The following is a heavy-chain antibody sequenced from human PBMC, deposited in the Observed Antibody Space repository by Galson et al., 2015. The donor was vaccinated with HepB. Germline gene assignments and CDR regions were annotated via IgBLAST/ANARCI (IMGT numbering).Heavy chain of an antibody. CDR2: IYWDDDK. CDR3: AHGFVKELWLPEFDY. V-gene: IGHV2-5*02. Sequence: PALVKPTQTLTLTCTFSGFSLSTSGVGVGWIRQPPGKALEWLALIYWDDDKRYSPSLKSRLTITKDTSKNQVVLTMTNMDPVDTATYYCAHGFVKELWLPEFDYWGQGTLVTVSS. J-gene: IGHJ4*02. D-gene: IGHD5-18*01. CDR1: GFSLSTSGVG.